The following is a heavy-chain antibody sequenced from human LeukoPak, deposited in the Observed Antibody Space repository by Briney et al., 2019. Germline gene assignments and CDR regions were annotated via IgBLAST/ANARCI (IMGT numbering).Heavy chain of an antibody. J-gene: IGHJ6*03. CDR1: GGSISSYY. CDR2: IYTSGST. V-gene: IGHV4-4*09. D-gene: IGHD3-22*01. CDR3: ARQVVVVITTNYYYYMDV. Sequence: SETLSLTCTVSGGSISSYYWSWIRKPPGKGLEWIGYIYTSGSTNYNPSLKSRVTISVDTSKNQFSLKLSSVTAADTVVYYRARQVVVVITTNYYYYMDVWGKGTTVTVSS.